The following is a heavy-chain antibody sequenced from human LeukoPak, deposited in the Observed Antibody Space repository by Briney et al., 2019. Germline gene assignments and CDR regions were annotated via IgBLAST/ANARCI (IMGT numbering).Heavy chain of an antibody. V-gene: IGHV4-39*07. CDR2: INHSGST. D-gene: IGHD2-2*01. CDR3: ARGKDSSTTWRFDP. Sequence: SETLSLTCTVSGGSISSSSYYWGWIRQPPGKGLEWIGEINHSGSTNYNPSLKSRVTISVDTSKNQFSLKLSSVTAADTAVYYCARGKDSSTTWRFDPWGQGTLITVSS. J-gene: IGHJ5*02. CDR1: GGSISSSSYY.